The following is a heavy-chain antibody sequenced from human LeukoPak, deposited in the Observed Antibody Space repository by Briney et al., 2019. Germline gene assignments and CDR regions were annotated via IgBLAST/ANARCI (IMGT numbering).Heavy chain of an antibody. J-gene: IGHJ4*02. CDR1: GYTFTGYY. D-gene: IGHD3-16*01. CDR2: INPNSGGT. Sequence: ASVKVSRKASGYTFTGYYMHWVRQAPGQGLEWMGWINPNSGGTNYAQRFQGRVTMTRDTSISTAYMELSRLRSDDTAVYYCARVGPGGLGVDYWGQGTLVTVSS. CDR3: ARVGPGGLGVDY. V-gene: IGHV1-2*02.